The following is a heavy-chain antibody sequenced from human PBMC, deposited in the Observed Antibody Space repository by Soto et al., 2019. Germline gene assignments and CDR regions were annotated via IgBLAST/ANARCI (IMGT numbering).Heavy chain of an antibody. CDR3: AKELTPTYYYGMDV. Sequence: SETLSLTCAVYGGSFSGYYWTWIRQPPGTGLEWIGEINHSGSTNYNPSLKSRVTISVDTSKNQFSLKLTSVTAADTAVYYCAKELTPTYYYGMDVWGQGTTVTVSS. J-gene: IGHJ6*02. CDR1: GGSFSGYY. V-gene: IGHV4-34*01. CDR2: INHSGST. D-gene: IGHD1-7*01.